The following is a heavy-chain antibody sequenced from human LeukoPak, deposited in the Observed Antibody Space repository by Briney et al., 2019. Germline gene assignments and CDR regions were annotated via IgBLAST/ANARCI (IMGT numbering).Heavy chain of an antibody. Sequence: GGSLRLSCAASGFTFSSYGMHWVRQAPGKGLEWVAVISYDGSNKYYAGSVKGRFTISRDNSKNTLYLQMNSLRAEDTAVYYCAKGPDCSGGSCYSSDYYYYGMDVWGQGTTVTVSS. CDR1: GFTFSSYG. V-gene: IGHV3-30*18. D-gene: IGHD2-15*01. J-gene: IGHJ6*02. CDR3: AKGPDCSGGSCYSSDYYYYGMDV. CDR2: ISYDGSNK.